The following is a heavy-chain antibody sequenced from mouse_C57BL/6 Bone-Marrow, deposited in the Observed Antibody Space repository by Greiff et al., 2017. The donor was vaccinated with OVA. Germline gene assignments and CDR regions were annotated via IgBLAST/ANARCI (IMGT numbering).Heavy chain of an antibody. Sequence: QVQLQQSGAGLVLPGASVKLSCKASGYTFTDYYMHWVRQTPGQGLEWIGEIDPSAGCTNYNHKVKGKSTLSVDKSSSTAYMQLSSLNSEDSAAEYGARSRYSSRDWYFDVWGTGTTVTVSA. CDR1: GYTFTDYY. CDR2: IDPSAGCT. J-gene: IGHJ1*03. V-gene: IGHV1-69*01. CDR3: ARSRYSSRDWYFDV. D-gene: IGHD1-1*01.